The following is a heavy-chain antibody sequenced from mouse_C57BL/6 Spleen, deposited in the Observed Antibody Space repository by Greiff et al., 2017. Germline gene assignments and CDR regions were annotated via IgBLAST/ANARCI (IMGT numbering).Heavy chain of an antibody. Sequence: QVQLQQPGAELVMPGASVKLSCKASGYTFTSYWMHWVKQRPGQGLEWIGEIDPSDSYTNYNQKFKGKSTLTVDKSSSTAYMQLSSLTSEDSAVYYCARDGSSYGRCAYWGQGTLVTVSA. V-gene: IGHV1-69*01. CDR3: ARDGSSYGRCAY. CDR2: IDPSDSYT. J-gene: IGHJ3*01. D-gene: IGHD1-1*01. CDR1: GYTFTSYW.